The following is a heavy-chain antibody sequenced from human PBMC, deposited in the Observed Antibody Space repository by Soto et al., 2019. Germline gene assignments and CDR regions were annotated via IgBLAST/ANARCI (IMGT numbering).Heavy chain of an antibody. J-gene: IGHJ6*02. CDR1: GGSISSGGYH. V-gene: IGHV4-31*03. CDR3: AREATYNYYGMDV. D-gene: IGHD1-26*01. CDR2: IYYSGST. Sequence: PSETLSLTCTVSGGSISSGGYHWSWIRQHPGKGLEWIGYIYYSGSTYYNPSLKSRVTISVDTSKNQFSLKLSSVTAADTAVYYCAREATYNYYGMDVWGQGTTVTVSS.